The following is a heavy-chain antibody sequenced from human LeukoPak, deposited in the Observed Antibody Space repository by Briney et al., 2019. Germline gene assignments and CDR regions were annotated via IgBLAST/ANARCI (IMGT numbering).Heavy chain of an antibody. CDR1: GFTFSPYA. V-gene: IGHV3-30-3*01. CDR3: ARQYSSSWSYYYYGMDV. D-gene: IGHD6-13*01. J-gene: IGHJ6*02. CDR2: ISYDGSNK. Sequence: GGSLRLSCAASGFTFSPYAMSWVRQAPGKGLEWVAVISYDGSNKYYADSVKGRFTISRDNSKNTLYLQMNSLRAEDTAVYYCARQYSSSWSYYYYGMDVWGQGTTVTVSS.